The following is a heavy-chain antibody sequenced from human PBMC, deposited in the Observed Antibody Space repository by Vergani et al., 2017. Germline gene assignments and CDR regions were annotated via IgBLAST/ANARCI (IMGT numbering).Heavy chain of an antibody. J-gene: IGHJ6*03. CDR3: ARQIEQQLPSGGYYYYMDG. V-gene: IGHV5-51*01. Sequence: EVQLVQSGAEVKKPGESLKISCKGSGYSFTSYWIGWVRQMPGKGLGWMGIIYPGDSDTRYSPSFQGQVTISADKSISTAYLQWSSLKASDTAMYYCARQIEQQLPSGGYYYYMDGWGKGTTVTVSS. D-gene: IGHD6-13*01. CDR1: GYSFTSYW. CDR2: IYPGDSDT.